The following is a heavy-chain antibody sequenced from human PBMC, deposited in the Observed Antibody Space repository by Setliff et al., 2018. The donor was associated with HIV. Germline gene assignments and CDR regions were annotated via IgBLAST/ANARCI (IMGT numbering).Heavy chain of an antibody. V-gene: IGHV4-34*01. CDR1: GFTFSDYY. D-gene: IGHD3-9*01. J-gene: IGHJ4*02. CDR2: INHSGST. CDR3: ARGRDWAKTGDF. Sequence: GSLRLSCAASGFTFSDYYWIWIRQPPGKGLEWIGEINHSGSTHYNPSLKSRFTISVDTSKNQFSLKLSSVTAADTAVYYCARGRDWAKTGDFWGQGALVTVSS.